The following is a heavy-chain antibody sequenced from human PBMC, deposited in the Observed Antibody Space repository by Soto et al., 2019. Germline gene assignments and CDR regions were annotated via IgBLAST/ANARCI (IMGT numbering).Heavy chain of an antibody. J-gene: IGHJ6*02. D-gene: IGHD3-3*01. CDR3: ARVNYDFWSGPAPYYYYYGMDV. CDR1: GGSISSYY. CDR2: IYYSGST. Sequence: TLSLTCTVSGGSISSYYWSWIRQPPGKGLEWIGYIYYSGSTNYNPSLKSRVTISVDTSKNQFSLKLSSVTAADTAVYYCARVNYDFWSGPAPYYYYYGMDVWGQGTTVTVSS. V-gene: IGHV4-59*01.